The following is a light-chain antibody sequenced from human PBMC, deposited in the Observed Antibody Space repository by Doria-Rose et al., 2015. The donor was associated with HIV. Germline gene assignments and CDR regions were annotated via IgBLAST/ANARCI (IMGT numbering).Light chain of an antibody. Sequence: TQSPATLSVSPGARATLSCRASQIVGTKLAWYQQKPGQAPRLLIYDASTRATGIPARFSGSGSVTEFTLTISSLQSEDFAVYYCQQYNNWPLTFGGGSTVEIK. CDR3: QQYNNWPLT. CDR1: QIVGTK. CDR2: DAS. J-gene: IGKJ4*01. V-gene: IGKV3-15*01.